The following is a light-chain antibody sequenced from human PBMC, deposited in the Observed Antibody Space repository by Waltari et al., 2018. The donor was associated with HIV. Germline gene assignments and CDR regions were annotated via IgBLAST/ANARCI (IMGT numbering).Light chain of an antibody. J-gene: IGKJ1*01. CDR2: AAS. V-gene: IGKV1-9*01. CDR1: HGIVNY. CDR3: QQLNSYPWT. Sequence: DIQVTQSPSFLSASIGDRVTISCRASHGIVNYLAWYQQKPGEAPRPLIYAASPLQSGVPSRFSGSGSGAEFTLTISSLQAEDFATYHCQQLNSYPWTFGQGTKVEI.